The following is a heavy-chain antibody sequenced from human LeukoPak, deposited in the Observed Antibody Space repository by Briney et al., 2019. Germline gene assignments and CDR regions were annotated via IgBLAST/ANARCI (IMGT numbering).Heavy chain of an antibody. CDR1: GFTFSTYA. Sequence: GGSLRLSCVVSGFTFSTYAMHWVRQAPGKGLEWVAIISYDGSDKYYADSVKGRFTISRDNSKNTLYLQMNSLRAEDTAVYYCAKDIRNDWFGGSGKYWGQGTLVTVSS. D-gene: IGHD3-10*01. CDR2: ISYDGSDK. V-gene: IGHV3-30*18. CDR3: AKDIRNDWFGGSGKY. J-gene: IGHJ4*02.